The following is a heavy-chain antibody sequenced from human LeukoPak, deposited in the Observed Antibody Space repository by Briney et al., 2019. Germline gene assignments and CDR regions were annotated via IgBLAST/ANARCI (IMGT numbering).Heavy chain of an antibody. J-gene: IGHJ5*02. D-gene: IGHD6-19*01. CDR2: ISGSGGST. CDR3: AKDTAVAGRVQLSINWFDP. Sequence: GGSLRLSCAASGFTFSSYAMSWVRQAPGKGLEWVSAISGSGGSTYYADSVKGRFTISRDNSKNTLYLQMNSLRAEDTAVYYCAKDTAVAGRVQLSINWFDPWGQGTLVTVSS. V-gene: IGHV3-23*01. CDR1: GFTFSSYA.